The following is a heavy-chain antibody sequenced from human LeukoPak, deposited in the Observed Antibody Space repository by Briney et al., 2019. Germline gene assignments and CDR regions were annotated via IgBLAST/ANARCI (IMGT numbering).Heavy chain of an antibody. J-gene: IGHJ6*02. Sequence: AGGCLRLSCAASGFTFRSYDMNWVRQAPGKGLEWVPYISSSGSTIYYADSVKGRFTISRDNAKYSLYLQMNSLRAEETAVYYCAQRVSGIDLWGQGTTVTVSS. V-gene: IGHV3-48*03. D-gene: IGHD6-13*01. CDR3: AQRVSGIDL. CDR1: GFTFRSYD. CDR2: ISSSGSTI.